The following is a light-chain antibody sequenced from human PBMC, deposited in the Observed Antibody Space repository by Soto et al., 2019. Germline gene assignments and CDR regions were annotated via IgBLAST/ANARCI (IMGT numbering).Light chain of an antibody. Sequence: QSALTQPASVSGSPGQSITISCTGTSSDVGGYNYVSWYQQQSGKAPKLMIHEVSNRPSGVSNRFSGSKSGNTASLTVSGLQAEDEADYYCSSNAGSNNLIFGGGTKLTVL. CDR2: EVS. V-gene: IGLV2-14*01. CDR1: SSDVGGYNY. CDR3: SSNAGSNNLI. J-gene: IGLJ2*01.